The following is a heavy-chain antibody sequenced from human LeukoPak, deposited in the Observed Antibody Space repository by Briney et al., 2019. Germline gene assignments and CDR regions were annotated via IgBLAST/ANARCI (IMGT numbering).Heavy chain of an antibody. CDR1: GGSISSYY. Sequence: KTSETLSLTCTVSGGSISSYYWSWIRQPPGKGLEWMGYIYYSGSTNYNPSLKSRVTISVDTSKNQFSLKLSSVTAADTAVYYCARDPTRRAFDIWGQGTMVTVSS. V-gene: IGHV4-59*01. CDR2: IYYSGST. CDR3: ARDPTRRAFDI. D-gene: IGHD4-11*01. J-gene: IGHJ3*02.